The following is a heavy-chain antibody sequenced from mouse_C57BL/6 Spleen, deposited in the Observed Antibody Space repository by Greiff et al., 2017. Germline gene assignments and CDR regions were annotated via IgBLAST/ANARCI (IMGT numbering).Heavy chain of an antibody. CDR3: TRGFETPIYYCGSSYPWYFDD. D-gene: IGHD1-1*01. CDR2: IRNKANNHAT. CDR1: GFTFSDAW. J-gene: IGHJ2*01. Sequence: EVKLMESGGGLVQPGGSMKLSCAASGFTFSDAWMDWVRQSPEQGLEWVAEIRNKANNHATYYAESVKGRFTISRDDSKSSVYLQMDRLTAADTSIYCCTRGFETPIYYCGSSYPWYFDDWGQGTTLTVSS. V-gene: IGHV6-6*01.